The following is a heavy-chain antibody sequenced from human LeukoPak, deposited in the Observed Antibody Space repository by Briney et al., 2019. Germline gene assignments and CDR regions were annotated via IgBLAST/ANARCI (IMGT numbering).Heavy chain of an antibody. Sequence: ASVKVSCKASGYTFTGYYMHWVRQAPVQGLEWMGWINPNSGATNYAQKFQGRVTMTRDTSISTAYMELSRLRSDDTAVYYCARGSVLLWFGEFWGQGTLVTVSS. CDR2: INPNSGAT. V-gene: IGHV1-2*02. CDR3: ARGSVLLWFGEF. D-gene: IGHD3-10*01. J-gene: IGHJ4*02. CDR1: GYTFTGYY.